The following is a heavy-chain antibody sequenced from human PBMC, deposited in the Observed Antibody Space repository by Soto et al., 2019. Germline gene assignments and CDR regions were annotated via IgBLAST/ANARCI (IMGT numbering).Heavy chain of an antibody. CDR2: IYYTGGT. J-gene: IGHJ6*02. Sequence: PSETLSLTCSVSGGSIRSYYWSWIRQPPGKGLEWIGYIYYTGGTNYNPSLKSRVTISVHTSKNQFSLKLSSVTAADTAVYYCARDLLPTFATEDYFYYGMDVWGQGTTVTVS. D-gene: IGHD3-10*02. V-gene: IGHV4-59*01. CDR1: GGSIRSYY. CDR3: ARDLLPTFATEDYFYYGMDV.